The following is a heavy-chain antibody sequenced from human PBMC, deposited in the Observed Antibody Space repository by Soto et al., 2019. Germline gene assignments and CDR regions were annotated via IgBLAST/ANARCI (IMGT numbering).Heavy chain of an antibody. D-gene: IGHD2-2*01. V-gene: IGHV3-53*01. CDR2: IYSGGST. Sequence: PAGSRRLSRRAPGFNVRSNYMSWVRQAPGKGLEWLSVIYSGGSTYYAESVKGRFTISRDNSKNTLNLQMNALRVEDTAVYYCARGPHVGISTSWGQGT. CDR1: GFNVRSNY. J-gene: IGHJ4*02. CDR3: ARGPHVGISTS.